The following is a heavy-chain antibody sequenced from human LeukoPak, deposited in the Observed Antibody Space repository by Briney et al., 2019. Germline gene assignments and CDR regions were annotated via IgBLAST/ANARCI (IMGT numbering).Heavy chain of an antibody. Sequence: SVKVSCKASGYTFTSYGISWVRQAPGQGLEWMGGIIPIFGTANYAQKFQGRVTITADESTSTAYMELSSLRSEDTAVYYCARAHFGQPPDRWGQGTLVTVSS. CDR2: IIPIFGTA. CDR1: GYTFTSYG. V-gene: IGHV1-69*13. J-gene: IGHJ5*02. CDR3: ARAHFGQPPDR. D-gene: IGHD3-10*01.